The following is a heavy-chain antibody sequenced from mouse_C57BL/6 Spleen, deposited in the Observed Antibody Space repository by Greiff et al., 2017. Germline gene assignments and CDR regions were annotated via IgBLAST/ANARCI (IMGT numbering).Heavy chain of an antibody. CDR3: ARGTPDD. CDR1: GYTFTSYW. D-gene: IGHD3-3*01. V-gene: IGHV1-69*01. J-gene: IGHJ2*01. Sequence: QVQLQQPGAELVMPGASVKLSCKSSGYTFTSYWMHWVKPRPGQGLEWIGEIDPSNSYTNSNQQFKGKSTLTVHKSSSTAYMQLSSLTAEDSAVYCCARGTPDDWGQGTTLTVSS. CDR2: IDPSNSYT.